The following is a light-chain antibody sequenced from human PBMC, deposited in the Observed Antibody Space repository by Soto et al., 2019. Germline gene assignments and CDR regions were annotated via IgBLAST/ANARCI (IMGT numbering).Light chain of an antibody. CDR3: QQSETYPLT. Sequence: DIQMTQSPSTLSASVGDRVTITCRASQSINRWLAWYQHKPGKAPNLLIYDASTLMSGVPSRFSGSGSGTEFTLTISSLQPGDFATYYCQQSETYPLTFGQGTRLEIK. J-gene: IGKJ5*01. CDR1: QSINRW. CDR2: DAS. V-gene: IGKV1-5*01.